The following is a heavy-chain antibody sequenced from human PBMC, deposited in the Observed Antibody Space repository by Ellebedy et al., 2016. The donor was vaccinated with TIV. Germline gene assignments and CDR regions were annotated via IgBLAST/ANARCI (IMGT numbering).Heavy chain of an antibody. V-gene: IGHV1-69*06. J-gene: IGHJ3*02. CDR2: IIPIFGTA. CDR3: ARVGYVDAFDI. D-gene: IGHD5-12*01. Sequence: SVKVSCXASGGTFSSYAISWVRQAPGQGLEWMGGIIPIFGTANYAQKFQGRVTITADKSTSTAYMELSSLRSEDTAVYYCARVGYVDAFDIWGQGTMVTVSS. CDR1: GGTFSSYA.